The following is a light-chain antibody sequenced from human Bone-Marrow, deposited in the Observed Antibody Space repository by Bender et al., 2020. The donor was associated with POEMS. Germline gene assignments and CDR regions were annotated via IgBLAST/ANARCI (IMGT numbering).Light chain of an antibody. CDR3: QVWDSSSDHFV. CDR2: INN. V-gene: IGLV1-44*01. J-gene: IGLJ1*01. CDR1: SSNIGTNP. Sequence: QSVLTQPPSASGTPGQRVTISCSGSSSNIGTNPVNWYQQLPGTAPKLLIYINNQRPSGVPDRFSGSNSGNMATLTISRVEAGDEADYYCQVWDSSSDHFVFGAGTKVTVL.